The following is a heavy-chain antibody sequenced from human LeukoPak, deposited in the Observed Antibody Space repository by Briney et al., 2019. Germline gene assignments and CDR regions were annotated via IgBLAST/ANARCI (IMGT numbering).Heavy chain of an antibody. CDR2: ISSSSSYI. CDR1: GFTFSSYS. V-gene: IGHV3-21*01. D-gene: IGHD5-12*01. CDR3: AGVIGGYGDY. Sequence: PGGSLRLSCAASGFTFSSYSMNWVRQAPGKGLEWVSSISSSSSYIYYADSVKDRFTISRDNAKNSLYLQMNSLRAEDTAVYYCAGVIGGYGDYWGQGTLVTVSS. J-gene: IGHJ4*02.